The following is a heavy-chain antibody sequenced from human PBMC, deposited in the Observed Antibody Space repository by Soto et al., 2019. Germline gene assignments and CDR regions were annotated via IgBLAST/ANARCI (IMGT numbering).Heavy chain of an antibody. CDR3: ARAGVVTFWSGHKNYYYYGMDV. Sequence: SETLSLTCAVYGGSFSGYYWSWIRQPPGKGLEWIGEINHSGSTNYNPSLKSRVTISVDTSKNQFSLKLSSVTAADTAVYYCARAGVVTFWSGHKNYYYYGMDVWGQGTTVTVSS. J-gene: IGHJ6*02. CDR2: INHSGST. V-gene: IGHV4-34*01. CDR1: GGSFSGYY. D-gene: IGHD3-3*01.